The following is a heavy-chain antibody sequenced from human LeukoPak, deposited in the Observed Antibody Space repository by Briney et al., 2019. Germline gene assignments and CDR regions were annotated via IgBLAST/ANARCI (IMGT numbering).Heavy chain of an antibody. Sequence: SETLSLTCTVSGGSISSYYWSWIRQPPGKGLEWIGYIYYSGSTNYNPSLKSRVTISVDTSKNQFSLKLSSVTAADTAVYYCARLDDYGDSRTDYWGQGTLVTVSS. CDR3: ARLDDYGDSRTDY. D-gene: IGHD4-17*01. CDR1: GGSISSYY. J-gene: IGHJ4*02. V-gene: IGHV4-59*08. CDR2: IYYSGST.